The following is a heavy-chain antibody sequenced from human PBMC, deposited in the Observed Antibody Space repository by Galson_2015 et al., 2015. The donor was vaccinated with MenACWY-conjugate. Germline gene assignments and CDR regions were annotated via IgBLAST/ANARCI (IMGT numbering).Heavy chain of an antibody. V-gene: IGHV4-4*02. D-gene: IGHD3-3*01. J-gene: IGHJ4*02. Sequence: STNYNPSLKSRVSISVDKSKNQFSLKLSSVTAADTAVYYCARRGPGSDFWSGYYSFDYWGQGTLVTVSS. CDR2: ST. CDR3: ARRGPGSDFWSGYYSFDY.